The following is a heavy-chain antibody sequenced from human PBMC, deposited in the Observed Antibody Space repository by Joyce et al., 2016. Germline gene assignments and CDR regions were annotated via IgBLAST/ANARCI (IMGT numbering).Heavy chain of an antibody. V-gene: IGHV3-23*01. CDR1: GFTFSSFA. CDR3: AKFSGQLLEAYYFKD. D-gene: IGHD2/OR15-2a*01. Sequence: EVRLLESGGGLVQPGGSRGLSCVGSGFTFSSFAMGWVRQGAGKGLQWGSSMSGSSGRTFYADSVKGRFTISRDNSKNTLFLEMNSLRVEDTAIYYCAKFSGQLLEAYYFKDWGQGTLVTVSS. J-gene: IGHJ4*02. CDR2: MSGSSGRT.